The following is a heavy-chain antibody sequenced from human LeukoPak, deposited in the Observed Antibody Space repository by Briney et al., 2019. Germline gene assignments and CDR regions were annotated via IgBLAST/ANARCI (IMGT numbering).Heavy chain of an antibody. CDR3: ATGLTGIRAAAGTEKKWFDP. J-gene: IGHJ5*02. D-gene: IGHD6-13*01. V-gene: IGHV4-34*01. Sequence: SETLSLTCAVYGGSFSGYYWSWIRQPPGKGLEWIGEINHSGSTNYNPSLKSRVTISVDTSKNQFSLKLSSATAADTAVYYCATGLTGIRAAAGTEKKWFDPWGQGTLVTVSS. CDR1: GGSFSGYY. CDR2: INHSGST.